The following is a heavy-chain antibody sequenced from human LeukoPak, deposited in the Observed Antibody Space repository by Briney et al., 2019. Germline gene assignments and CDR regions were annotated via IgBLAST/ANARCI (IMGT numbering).Heavy chain of an antibody. CDR3: ARVCGDRNWFDP. D-gene: IGHD4-17*01. CDR1: GRSISSYY. J-gene: IGHJ5*02. CDR2: IYYSGST. Sequence: SETLSLTCTVSGRSISSYYWSCIRQPPGKGLEWIGYIYYSGSTNYNPSLKSRVTISVDTSKNQFSLKLSSVTAADTAVYYCARVCGDRNWFDPWGQGTLVTVSS. V-gene: IGHV4-59*01.